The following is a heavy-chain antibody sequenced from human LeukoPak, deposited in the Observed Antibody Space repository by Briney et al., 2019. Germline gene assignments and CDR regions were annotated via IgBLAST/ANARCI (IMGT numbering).Heavy chain of an antibody. V-gene: IGHV4-59*01. D-gene: IGHD5-18*01. CDR2: IYYSGST. CDR3: ARAYVDIAMVFDY. Sequence: SETLSLTCTLSGRSISSYYWGSIRQPPGKGLEWIGYIYYSGSTNYNPSLKSRVTISVDTSKNQFSLKLSSVTAADTAVYYCARAYVDIAMVFDYWGQGTLVTVSS. CDR1: GRSISSYY. J-gene: IGHJ4*02.